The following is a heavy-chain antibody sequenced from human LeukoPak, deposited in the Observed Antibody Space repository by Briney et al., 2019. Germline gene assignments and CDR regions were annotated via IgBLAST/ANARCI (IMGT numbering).Heavy chain of an antibody. CDR3: ARGSPFGGVIVDY. Sequence: SETLSLTCAVSGYSISSGYYWGWIRQPPGKGLEWIGSIYHSGSTYYNPSLKSRVTISVDTSKNQFSLKLSSVTAADTAVDYCARGSPFGGVIVDYWGQGTLVTVSS. J-gene: IGHJ4*02. V-gene: IGHV4-38-2*01. CDR2: IYHSGST. CDR1: GYSISSGYY. D-gene: IGHD3-16*02.